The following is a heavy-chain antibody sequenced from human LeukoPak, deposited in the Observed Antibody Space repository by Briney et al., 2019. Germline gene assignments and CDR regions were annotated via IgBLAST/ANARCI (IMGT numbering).Heavy chain of an antibody. J-gene: IGHJ4*02. V-gene: IGHV3-23*01. D-gene: IGHD2-2*01. CDR1: GFTFSSYA. CDR2: ISGSGGST. CDR3: AKERGYCSSTSCRFDY. Sequence: PGGSLRLSCAASGFTFSSYAMSWVRQAPGKGLEWVSAISGSGGSTYYADSVKGRFTISRDNSKNTLYLQMNSLRAEDTAVYYCAKERGYCSSTSCRFDYWGQGTLVTVSS.